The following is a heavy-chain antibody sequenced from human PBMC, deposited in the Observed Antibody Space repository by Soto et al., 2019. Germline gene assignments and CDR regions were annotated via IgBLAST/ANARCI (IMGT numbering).Heavy chain of an antibody. D-gene: IGHD3-22*01. CDR3: AKDTYHYDSTGYKDIDK. CDR2: ISNRGHST. CDR1: VGAVIDYG. V-gene: IGHV3-23*01. Sequence: LGLCCSSAVGAVIDYGMSWVRRTPGKGLEWGAGISNRGHSTYYADSVKGRFTISRVNSKNTLYLQMNSPRAEDTAVYYCAKDTYHYDSTGYKDIDKWGQGPLVNVS. J-gene: IGHJ4*02.